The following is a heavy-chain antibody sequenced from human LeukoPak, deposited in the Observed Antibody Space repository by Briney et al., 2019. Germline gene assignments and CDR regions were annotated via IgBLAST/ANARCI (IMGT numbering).Heavy chain of an antibody. CDR1: GYSIRSGFY. V-gene: IGHV4-38-2*02. CDR2: IYHSGIT. CDR3: ARRNGQDVVPTFRRRYYFDY. J-gene: IGHJ4*02. D-gene: IGHD5-12*01. Sequence: SETLSLTCTVSGYSIRSGFYWGWIRQPPGKGLEWIGNIYHSGITYYTPSLKSRVTISINTSKNQFSLKLSSVTAADTAVYYCARRNGQDVVPTFRRRYYFDYWGQGTLVTVSS.